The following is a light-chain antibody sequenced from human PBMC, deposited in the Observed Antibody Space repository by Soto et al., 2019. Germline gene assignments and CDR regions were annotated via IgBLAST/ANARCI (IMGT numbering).Light chain of an antibody. Sequence: EIVLTQSPATLSLSPGERANLSCRASQSVYSYLAWYQQRPGQAPRLLIYGASSRATGIPDRFSGRGSGTDFTLTISRLEPEDFAVYYCQQYGSSPWAFGPGTKVDI. CDR2: GAS. CDR1: QSVYSY. V-gene: IGKV3-20*01. J-gene: IGKJ1*01. CDR3: QQYGSSPWA.